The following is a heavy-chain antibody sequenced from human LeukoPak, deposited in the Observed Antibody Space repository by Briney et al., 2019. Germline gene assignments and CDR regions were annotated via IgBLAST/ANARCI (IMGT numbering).Heavy chain of an antibody. Sequence: SETLSLTCAVYGGSFSGYYWSWIRQPPGKGLEWIGYIYYSGSTNYNPSLKSRVTISVDTSKNQFSLKLSSVTAADTAVYYCARYTVGGPYFDYWGQGTLVTVSS. CDR3: ARYTVGGPYFDY. V-gene: IGHV4-59*01. CDR2: IYYSGST. D-gene: IGHD2-15*01. J-gene: IGHJ4*02. CDR1: GGSFSGYY.